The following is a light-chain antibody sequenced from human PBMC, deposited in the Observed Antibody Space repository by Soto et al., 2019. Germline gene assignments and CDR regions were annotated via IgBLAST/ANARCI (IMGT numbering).Light chain of an antibody. Sequence: EIVLTQSPATLSLSPGERATLSCRASQSVSSYLALYQQKPGQAPRLLIYGASSRATGIPDRFSGSGSGTDFTLTISRLEPEDFAVYYCQQYGSSITFGQGTRLEIK. CDR2: GAS. CDR3: QQYGSSIT. V-gene: IGKV3-20*01. J-gene: IGKJ5*01. CDR1: QSVSSY.